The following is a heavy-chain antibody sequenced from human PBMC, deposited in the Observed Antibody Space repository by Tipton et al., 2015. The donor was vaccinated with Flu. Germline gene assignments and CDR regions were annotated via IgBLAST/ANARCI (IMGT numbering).Heavy chain of an antibody. Sequence: TLSLTCTVSGGSISTTIYYCGWVRRPPGKGLEWIGSIYSSGTTYYNPSLKSRVTISIEASKNQFSLDLTSLTAEDTAVYYCARDLWNDRRAYYYYGVDVWGQGTTVTV. D-gene: IGHD1-1*01. CDR2: IYSSGTT. V-gene: IGHV4-39*07. J-gene: IGHJ6*02. CDR1: GGSISTTIYY. CDR3: ARDLWNDRRAYYYYGVDV.